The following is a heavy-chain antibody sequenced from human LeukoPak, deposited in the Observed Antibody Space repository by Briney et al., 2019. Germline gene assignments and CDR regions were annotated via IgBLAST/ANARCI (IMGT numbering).Heavy chain of an antibody. J-gene: IGHJ4*02. CDR3: ARDQFQGLSVAFEFDY. V-gene: IGHV1-46*01. CDR1: GYTFTSYY. Sequence: ASVKVSCKASGYTFTSYYMHWVRQAPGQGLEWMGIINPSGGSTSYAQKFQGRVTMTRDTSTSTVYVELSSLRSEDTAVYYCARDQFQGLSVAFEFDYWGQGTLVTVSS. D-gene: IGHD3-16*02. CDR2: INPSGGST.